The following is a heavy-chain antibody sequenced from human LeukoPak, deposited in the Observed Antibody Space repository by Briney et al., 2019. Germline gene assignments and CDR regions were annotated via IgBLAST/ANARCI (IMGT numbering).Heavy chain of an antibody. D-gene: IGHD3-10*01. CDR2: IYHSGST. Sequence: SGTLSLTCAVSGYSVSSGYYWGWIRPPPGKGLEWIGSIYHSGSTYYNPSLKSRVTISVDTSKNQFSLKLSSVTAADTAVYYCHGLSMVRGVIQDYWGQGTLVTVSS. J-gene: IGHJ4*02. CDR1: GYSVSSGYY. V-gene: IGHV4-38-2*01. CDR3: HGLSMVRGVIQDY.